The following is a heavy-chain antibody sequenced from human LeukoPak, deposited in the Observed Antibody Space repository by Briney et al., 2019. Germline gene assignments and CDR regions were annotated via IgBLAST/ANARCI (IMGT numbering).Heavy chain of an antibody. D-gene: IGHD3-22*01. CDR2: FYYPGNT. V-gene: IGHV4-59*08. Sequence: SETLSLTCTVSGTSFSNYYWSWIRQPPGKGLEWIGFFYYPGNTDYNPSLKSRVTISVDTSKNQFSLKLTSVTAADTAVYYCATTEDYYDSSGYYFNYWGQGTLVTVSS. J-gene: IGHJ4*02. CDR1: GTSFSNYY. CDR3: ATTEDYYDSSGYYFNY.